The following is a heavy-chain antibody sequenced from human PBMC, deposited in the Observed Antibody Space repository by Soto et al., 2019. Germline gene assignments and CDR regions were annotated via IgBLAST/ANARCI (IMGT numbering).Heavy chain of an antibody. CDR3: ARAAAYYDFWSGYYTGQGYFDY. V-gene: IGHV1-69*13. CDR2: IIPIFGTA. D-gene: IGHD3-3*01. CDR1: GGTFSSYA. J-gene: IGHJ4*02. Sequence: SVKVSCKASGGTFSSYAISWVRQAPGQGLEWMGGIIPIFGTANYAQKFQGRVTITADESTSTAYMELSSLRSEDTAVYYCARAAAYYDFWSGYYTGQGYFDYWGQGTLVTVSS.